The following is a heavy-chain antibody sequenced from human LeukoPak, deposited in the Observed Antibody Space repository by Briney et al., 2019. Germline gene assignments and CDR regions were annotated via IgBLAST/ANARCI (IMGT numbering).Heavy chain of an antibody. Sequence: GASVKVSCKASGYTFTSYGINWVRQAPGQGLEWMGWINPNSGGTNYAQKFQGRVTMTRDTSISTAYMELSRLRSDDTAVYYCARDNDGPDSFSDFDYWGQGTLVTVSS. D-gene: IGHD2-21*02. V-gene: IGHV1-2*02. CDR2: INPNSGGT. CDR3: ARDNDGPDSFSDFDY. CDR1: GYTFTSYG. J-gene: IGHJ4*02.